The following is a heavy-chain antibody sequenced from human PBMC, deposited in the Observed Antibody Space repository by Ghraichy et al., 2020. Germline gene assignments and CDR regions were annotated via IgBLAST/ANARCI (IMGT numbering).Heavy chain of an antibody. CDR2: IYGDDDK. CDR1: GFSLRTSGVG. Sequence: SGPTLVKPTQTLTLTCTFSGFSLRTSGVGVGWIRQPPGKDLEWLALIYGDDDKQYRPSLESRLTVTKDTSKNQVVLTMTNMDPGDTGTYYCAHRPIWGYGAFDIWGQGTKVTVSS. J-gene: IGHJ3*02. CDR3: AHRPIWGYGAFDI. V-gene: IGHV2-5*02. D-gene: IGHD3-16*01.